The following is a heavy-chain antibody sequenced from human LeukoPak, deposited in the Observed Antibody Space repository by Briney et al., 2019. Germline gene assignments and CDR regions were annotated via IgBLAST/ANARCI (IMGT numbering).Heavy chain of an antibody. CDR1: GFTFSGYW. CDR3: ARDTGRAFDI. V-gene: IGHV3-74*01. J-gene: IGHJ3*02. D-gene: IGHD4-17*01. CDR2: VKSDATST. Sequence: GGSLRLSCAASGFTFSGYWMYWVRQAPGKGLVWVSGVKSDATSTYYADSVKGRFTISRDNAKNTLYLQMSSLRAEDTAVYYCARDTGRAFDIWGRGTMVTVSS.